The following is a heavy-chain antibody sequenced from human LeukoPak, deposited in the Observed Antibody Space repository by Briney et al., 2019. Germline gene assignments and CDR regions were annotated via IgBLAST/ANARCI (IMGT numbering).Heavy chain of an antibody. CDR3: AGMRITTPTVRTLDY. CDR2: IYYTGST. CDR1: GGSMSTYY. J-gene: IGHJ4*02. V-gene: IGHV4-59*01. Sequence: PSETLSLTCTVSGGSMSTYYWIWIRQPPGKGLEWIGFIYYTGSTNYNPSLKSRVTISVDTSKNQFSLKLSSVTAADTAVYYCAGMRITTPTVRTLDYWGQGTLVTVSS. D-gene: IGHD1-14*01.